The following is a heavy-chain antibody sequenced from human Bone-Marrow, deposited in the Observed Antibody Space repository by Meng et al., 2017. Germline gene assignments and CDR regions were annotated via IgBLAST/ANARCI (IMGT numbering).Heavy chain of an antibody. V-gene: IGHV3-33*01. CDR2: IWYDGSNK. CDR3: ARDLSAIIMVRGVIIYYGMDV. D-gene: IGHD3-10*01. Sequence: GESLKISCAASGFTFSSYGMHWVRQAPGKGLEWVAVIWYDGSNKYYADSVKGRFTISRDNSKNTLYLQMNSLRAEDTAVYYCARDLSAIIMVRGVIIYYGMDVWGQGTMVTGAS. J-gene: IGHJ6*02. CDR1: GFTFSSYG.